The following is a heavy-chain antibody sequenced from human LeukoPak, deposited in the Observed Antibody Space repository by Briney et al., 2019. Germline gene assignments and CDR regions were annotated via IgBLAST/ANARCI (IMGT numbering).Heavy chain of an antibody. CDR1: EFTFFTIV. V-gene: IGHV3-30*01. D-gene: IGHD5-12*01. CDR3: ASSRGYSDYDSDY. CDR2: ISDDGSNK. Sequence: PGGSLDSPGEASEFTFFTIVWPWAGRVQARGLGGVAVISDDGSNKYYADSVKGRFTISRDNSKNTLYLRMNSLRPEDAAVYFCASSRGYSDYDSDYWGQGTLVTVSS. J-gene: IGHJ4*02.